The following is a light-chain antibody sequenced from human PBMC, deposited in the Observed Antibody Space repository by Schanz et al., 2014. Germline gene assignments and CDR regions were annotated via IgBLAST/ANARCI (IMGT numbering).Light chain of an antibody. CDR1: SSDIGGRAY. Sequence: QSALTQPASVSGSPGQSITISCTGTSSDIGGRAYVSWYQQRPGKAPQLILYDVNSRPSGVSNRFSGSKSGNTASLTISGLQAEDEADYYCCSYAGSLWVFGGGTKLTVL. CDR2: DVN. J-gene: IGLJ3*02. V-gene: IGLV2-14*01. CDR3: CSYAGSLWV.